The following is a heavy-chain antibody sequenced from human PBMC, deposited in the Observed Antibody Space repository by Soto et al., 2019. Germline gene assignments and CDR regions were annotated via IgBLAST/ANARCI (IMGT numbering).Heavy chain of an antibody. Sequence: ASVRVSCKASGYTKTSYAMHWVRQAPGQRLEWMGWINAGNGNTKYSQKFQGRVTITRDTSASTAYMELSSLRSEDTAVYYCARWQDGYCSSTSCYDYFDYWGQGTLVTVSS. CDR1: GYTKTSYA. CDR3: ARWQDGYCSSTSCYDYFDY. V-gene: IGHV1-3*01. CDR2: INAGNGNT. D-gene: IGHD2-2*01. J-gene: IGHJ4*02.